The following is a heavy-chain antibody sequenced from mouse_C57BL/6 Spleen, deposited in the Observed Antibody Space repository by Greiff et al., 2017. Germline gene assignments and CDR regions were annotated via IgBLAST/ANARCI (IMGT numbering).Heavy chain of an antibody. CDR2: INPSSGYT. V-gene: IGHV1-4*01. J-gene: IGHJ4*01. Sequence: QVQLKQSGAELARPGASVKMSCKASGYTFTSYTMHWVKQRPGQGLEWIGSINPSSGYTKYNQKVKDKATLTADKSSSTAYMQLSSLTSEDSAVYYCARSGDYDEDYYAMDYWGQGTSVTVSS. D-gene: IGHD2-4*01. CDR1: GYTFTSYT. CDR3: ARSGDYDEDYYAMDY.